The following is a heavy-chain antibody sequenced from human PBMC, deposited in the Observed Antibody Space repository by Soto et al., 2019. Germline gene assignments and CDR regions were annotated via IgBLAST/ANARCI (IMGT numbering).Heavy chain of an antibody. CDR1: GGSISTYY. Sequence: PSETLSLTCTVSGGSISTYYWSWIRQPAGKGLEWIGYIYYTGSTYYNPSLKSRVTMSVDTAQNQFSLRLRSVTAADTAVYYCARDGASTVRAWWFDPWGQGTLVTVSS. CDR2: IYYTGST. V-gene: IGHV4-59*06. J-gene: IGHJ5*02. D-gene: IGHD4-17*01. CDR3: ARDGASTVRAWWFDP.